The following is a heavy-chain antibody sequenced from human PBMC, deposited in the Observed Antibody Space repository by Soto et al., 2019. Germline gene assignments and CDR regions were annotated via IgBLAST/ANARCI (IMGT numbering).Heavy chain of an antibody. CDR3: ARHFGADYYYGMDV. CDR1: GYSFSNYW. V-gene: IGHV5-51*01. J-gene: IGHJ6*02. Sequence: PGESLKISCKGSGYSFSNYWIAWVRQMPGKGLEWMGIIYPADSDTRYNPSFEGQVTIAADKSISTAYLQWSSLKASDTAIYYCARHFGADYYYGMDVWGQGTTDTIS. D-gene: IGHD3-10*01. CDR2: IYPADSDT.